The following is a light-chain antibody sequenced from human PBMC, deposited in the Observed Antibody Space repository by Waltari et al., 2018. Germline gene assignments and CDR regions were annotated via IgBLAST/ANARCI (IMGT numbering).Light chain of an antibody. Sequence: QSALTQPRSLSGSPRQSVTISCTGTSSDAGGYNYVSWYQQYPGRAPKVVLYNVSKRPSGVPDRFSGSKSGNTASLTISGLQAEDEADYYCCSYAGNYLRVFGGGTRLTVL. J-gene: IGLJ3*02. CDR3: CSYAGNYLRV. CDR1: SSDAGGYNY. CDR2: NVS. V-gene: IGLV2-11*01.